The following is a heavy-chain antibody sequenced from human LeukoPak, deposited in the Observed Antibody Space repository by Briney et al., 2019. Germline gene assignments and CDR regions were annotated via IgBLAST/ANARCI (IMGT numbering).Heavy chain of an antibody. CDR1: GGSISSYY. J-gene: IGHJ6*02. D-gene: IGHD2-2*01. V-gene: IGHV4-59*08. Sequence: SETLSLTCTVSGGSISSYYWSWIRQPPGKGLEWIGYIYYSGSTNYNPSLKSRVTISVDTSKNQFSLKLSSVTAADTAVYYCARLGTSPSLYYYYGMDVWGQGTTVTVSS. CDR3: ARLGTSPSLYYYYGMDV. CDR2: IYYSGST.